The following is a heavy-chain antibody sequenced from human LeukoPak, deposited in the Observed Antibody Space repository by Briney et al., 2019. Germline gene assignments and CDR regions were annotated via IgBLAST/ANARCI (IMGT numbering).Heavy chain of an antibody. J-gene: IGHJ4*02. D-gene: IGHD3-3*01. Sequence: GGSLRLSCAASGFTFSSYGMTWVRQTPGRGLEWVSDISASGAGTFYADSVKGRFTISRDNSKNSLYLQVNSLIAEDTAVYYCAKYGVAAGQRPYYFDYWGQGTLVTVSS. V-gene: IGHV3-23*01. CDR3: AKYGVAAGQRPYYFDY. CDR2: ISASGAGT. CDR1: GFTFSSYG.